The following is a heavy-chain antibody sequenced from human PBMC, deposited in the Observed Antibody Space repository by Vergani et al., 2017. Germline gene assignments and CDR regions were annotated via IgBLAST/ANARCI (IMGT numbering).Heavy chain of an antibody. V-gene: IGHV3-49*04. CDR1: GFTFSSYA. CDR3: TRDWAFDI. CDR2: IRSKAYGGTT. Sequence: EVQLLESGGGLVQPGGSLRLSCAASGFTFSSYAMSWVRQAPGKGLEWVGFIRSKAYGGTTEYAASVKGRFTISRDDSKSIAYLQMNSLKTEDTAVYYCTRDWAFDIWGQGTMVTVSS. J-gene: IGHJ3*02.